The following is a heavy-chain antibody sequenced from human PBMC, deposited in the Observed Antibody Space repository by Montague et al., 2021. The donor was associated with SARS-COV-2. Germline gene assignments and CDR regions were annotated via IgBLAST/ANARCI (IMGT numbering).Heavy chain of an antibody. CDR3: ATFYVDTVSVTNAFDL. V-gene: IGHV3-53*01. Sequence: SLRLSCAASGSSVSSKYMTWVRQPPGKGLEWVSTIYSGDTAYYADSVQGRFTISRDHSKNTVFLQMNSLRAEDTALYYCATFYVDTVSVTNAFDLWGQGTLVSVSS. J-gene: IGHJ3*01. CDR1: GSSVSSKY. D-gene: IGHD5-18*01. CDR2: IYSGDTA.